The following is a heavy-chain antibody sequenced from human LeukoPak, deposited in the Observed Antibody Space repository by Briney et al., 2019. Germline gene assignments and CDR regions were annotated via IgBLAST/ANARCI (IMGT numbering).Heavy chain of an antibody. V-gene: IGHV1-69*04. CDR3: SRDRSGSPGSAFDI. CDR1: GGTFSSYT. J-gene: IGHJ3*02. D-gene: IGHD1-26*01. CDR2: IIPILGIA. Sequence: ASVKVSCKASGGTFSSYTISWVRQAPGQGLEWMGRIIPILGIANYAQKFQGRVTITADKSTSTAYIEPGSLRSEDTPVFYCSRDRSGSPGSAFDIWGQGTMVSVPS.